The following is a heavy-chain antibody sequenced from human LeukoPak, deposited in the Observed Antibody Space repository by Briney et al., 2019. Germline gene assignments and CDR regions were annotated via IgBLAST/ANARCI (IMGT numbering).Heavy chain of an antibody. V-gene: IGHV3-21*04. D-gene: IGHD1-1*01. CDR3: AKSSQRGGWNDFDY. CDR1: GFTFSSYS. CDR2: ISSSSSYI. Sequence: GGSLRLSCAASGFTFSSYSMNWVRQAPGKGLEWVSSISSSSSYIYYADSVKGRFTISRDNSKNTLYLQMNSLRAEDTAVYYCAKSSQRGGWNDFDYWGQGTLVTVSS. J-gene: IGHJ4*02.